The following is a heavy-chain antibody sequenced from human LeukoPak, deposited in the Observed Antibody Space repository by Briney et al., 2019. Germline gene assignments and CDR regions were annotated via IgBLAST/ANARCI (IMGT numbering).Heavy chain of an antibody. CDR3: ARQSGGYSAYDLSTFDS. Sequence: SETLSLTCNVSGGSISSSSYLWGWIRQPPGKGLEWIGSIYYSGDTYYNPSLKSRVTISVDTSKNQFSLKLNSVTAADTAVFYCARQSGGYSAYDLSTFDSWGQGALVTVSS. CDR2: IYYSGDT. CDR1: GGSISSSSYL. V-gene: IGHV4-39*01. J-gene: IGHJ4*02. D-gene: IGHD5-12*01.